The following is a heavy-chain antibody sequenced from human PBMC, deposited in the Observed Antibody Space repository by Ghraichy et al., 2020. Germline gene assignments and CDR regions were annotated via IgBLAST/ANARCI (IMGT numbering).Heavy chain of an antibody. Sequence: GESLRLSCAASGFTFSNAWMNWVRQAPGKGLEWLGRIKSKTVGGTTDYAAPVKGRFTISRDDSKDTLYLQMNSLKTEDTGVFYCTRGAYYLEYWGQGSLVTVSS. V-gene: IGHV3-15*01. CDR2: IKSKTVGGTT. CDR1: GFTFSNAW. J-gene: IGHJ4*02. CDR3: TRGAYYLEY.